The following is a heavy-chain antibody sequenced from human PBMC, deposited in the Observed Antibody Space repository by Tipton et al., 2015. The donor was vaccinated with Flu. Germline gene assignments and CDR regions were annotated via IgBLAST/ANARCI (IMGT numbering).Heavy chain of an antibody. CDR1: GDSINSYY. D-gene: IGHD6-19*01. CDR3: ARERRGGWPFYDAFDI. V-gene: IGHV4-4*07. Sequence: TLSLTCTVSGDSINSYYWSWIRQPAGKGLEWIGRIYIGGRTNYNPSLKSRVTMSVDLSKNHISLRLSSVTAADTAVYYCARERRGGWPFYDAFDIWGQGTMVTVSS. J-gene: IGHJ3*02. CDR2: IYIGGRT.